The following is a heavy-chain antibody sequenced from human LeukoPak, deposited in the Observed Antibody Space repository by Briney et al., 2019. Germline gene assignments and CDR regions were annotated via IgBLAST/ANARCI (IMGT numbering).Heavy chain of an antibody. V-gene: IGHV3-21*01. CDR3: ASPGGDSLFDY. CDR1: GFTFSSYS. D-gene: IGHD4-23*01. J-gene: IGHJ4*02. CDR2: ISSGSTYI. Sequence: GGSLRLSCAASGFTFSSYSMNWVRQAPGKGLEWVSSISSGSTYIYDADSVKGRFTISRDNAKNSLYLQMNSLRAEDTAVYYCASPGGDSLFDYWGQGTLVTVSS.